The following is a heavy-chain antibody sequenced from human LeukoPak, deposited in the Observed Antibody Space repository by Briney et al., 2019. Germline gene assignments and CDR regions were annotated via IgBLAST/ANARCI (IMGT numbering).Heavy chain of an antibody. D-gene: IGHD3-22*01. Sequence: ASVKVSCKASGYTFTGYYMHWVRQAPGQGLEWMGIINPSGGSTSYAQKFQGRVTMTRDTSTSTVYMELSSLRSEDTAVYYCARDWSYYYDSSGYTDAFDIWGQGTMVTVSS. J-gene: IGHJ3*02. CDR3: ARDWSYYYDSSGYTDAFDI. CDR2: INPSGGST. CDR1: GYTFTGYY. V-gene: IGHV1-46*01.